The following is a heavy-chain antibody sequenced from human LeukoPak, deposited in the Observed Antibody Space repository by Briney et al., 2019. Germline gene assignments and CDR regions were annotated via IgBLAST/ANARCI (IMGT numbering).Heavy chain of an antibody. Sequence: GGSLRLSCVASGFIYSQYSINWVRQAPGKGLEWVSHIRSTGDTFYADSVKGRFTISRDNARNSLYLQMNSLRAEDTAMYYCARDAGNSGYGCDLWGQGTLVTVSS. D-gene: IGHD5-12*01. V-gene: IGHV3-48*01. CDR2: IRSTGDT. CDR1: GFIYSQYS. CDR3: ARDAGNSGYGCDL. J-gene: IGHJ5*02.